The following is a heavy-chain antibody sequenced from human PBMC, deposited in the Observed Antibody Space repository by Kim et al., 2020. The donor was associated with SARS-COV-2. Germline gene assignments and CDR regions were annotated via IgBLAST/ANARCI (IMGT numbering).Heavy chain of an antibody. CDR1: GFTFSSYW. J-gene: IGHJ4*02. CDR2: IKNDGGET. D-gene: IGHD1-26*01. Sequence: GGSLRLSCAASGFTFSSYWMGWVRQAPGEGLECVANIKNDGGETYYLDSVKGRFTISRDNAETSLYLQMNSLRAEDTAIYYCATAVRWSPIDFWGQGT. CDR3: ATAVRWSPIDF. V-gene: IGHV3-7*01.